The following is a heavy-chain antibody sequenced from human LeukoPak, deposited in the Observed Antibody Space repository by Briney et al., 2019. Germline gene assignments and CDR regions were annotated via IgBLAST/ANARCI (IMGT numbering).Heavy chain of an antibody. D-gene: IGHD3-10*01. V-gene: IGHV4-61*02. Sequence: SETLSLTCTVSGGSISSGSYYWSWIRQPAGKGLEWIGRLYISGSTDYNPSLKSRVTISADTSKNQLSMRLSSVTAADTAVYYCARARWFGEGHDYWGQGTLVTVSS. CDR3: ARARWFGEGHDY. CDR1: GGSISSGSYY. J-gene: IGHJ4*02. CDR2: LYISGST.